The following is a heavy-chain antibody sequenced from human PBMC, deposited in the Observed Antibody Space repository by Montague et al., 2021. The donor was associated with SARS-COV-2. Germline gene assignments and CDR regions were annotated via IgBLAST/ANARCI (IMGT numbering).Heavy chain of an antibody. J-gene: IGHJ4*02. CDR3: ARESLHLTGYDNDSFGY. Sequence: TLSLTCTVSGGSISSGRYTWNWIRPPAGKGLEWLGRNYTSGSTNCNPSLKIRVTISAYTSKNQFSLKLSSVTATDTAVYYGARESLHLTGYDNDSFGYWGQGTLVTVSS. CDR1: GGSISSGRYT. V-gene: IGHV4-61*02. CDR2: NYTSGST. D-gene: IGHD3-9*01.